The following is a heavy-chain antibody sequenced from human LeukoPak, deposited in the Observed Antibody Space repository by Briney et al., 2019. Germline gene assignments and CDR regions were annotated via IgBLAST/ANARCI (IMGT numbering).Heavy chain of an antibody. D-gene: IGHD3-22*01. J-gene: IGHJ4*02. CDR3: AKDRAVYYDSSGYSIGYYFDY. CDR1: GFTFSSYG. CDR2: ISGSGGST. Sequence: GGSLRLSCAASGFTFSSYGMHWVRQAPGKGLEWVSAISGSGGSTYYADSVKGRFTISRDNSKNTLYLQMNSLRAEDTAVYYCAKDRAVYYDSSGYSIGYYFDYWGQGTLVTVSS. V-gene: IGHV3-23*01.